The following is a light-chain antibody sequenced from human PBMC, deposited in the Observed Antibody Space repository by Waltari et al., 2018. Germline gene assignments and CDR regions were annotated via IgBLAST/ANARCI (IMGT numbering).Light chain of an antibody. CDR2: GTS. V-gene: IGKV3-20*01. CDR3: RHYVRLPAT. Sequence: EIVLTQSPGTLSLSPGETATLSCRASQSVGGTLAWYQQKPGQAPRILMYGTSIRAPGTPDRFSGTGSGTDFSLTISRLEPEDFAVYYCRHYVRLPATFGQGTKVEIK. CDR1: QSVGGT. J-gene: IGKJ1*01.